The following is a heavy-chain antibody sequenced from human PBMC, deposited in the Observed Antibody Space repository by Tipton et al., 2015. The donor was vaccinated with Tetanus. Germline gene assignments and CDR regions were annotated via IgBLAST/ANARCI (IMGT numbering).Heavy chain of an antibody. D-gene: IGHD3-10*02. J-gene: IGHJ4*02. CDR1: GGSLRSSDYY. V-gene: IGHV4-39*02. Sequence: TLSLTCIVSGGSLRSSDYYGAWVRQSPVKGLEWIGSVSYSGRTYYNPSLKSRVTLSVDTSKKDFSVRLTSVTAADTAVYYCARLREIVRCSGWAFDYWGQGILVTVAS. CDR2: VSYSGRT. CDR3: ARLREIVRCSGWAFDY.